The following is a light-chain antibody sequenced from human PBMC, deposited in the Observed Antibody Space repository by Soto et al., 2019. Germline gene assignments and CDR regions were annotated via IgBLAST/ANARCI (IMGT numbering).Light chain of an antibody. J-gene: IGKJ4*01. CDR1: QSVSSN. Sequence: ETVMTQSPATLSVSPGERATLSCRASQSVSSNLAWYQQKPGQAPRLLIYGASTRATGIPARFSGSGSGTDFTLPISSLQSEDFAVYFCQQYKNWPPLTFGGGTKVEIK. CDR2: GAS. V-gene: IGKV3-15*01. CDR3: QQYKNWPPLT.